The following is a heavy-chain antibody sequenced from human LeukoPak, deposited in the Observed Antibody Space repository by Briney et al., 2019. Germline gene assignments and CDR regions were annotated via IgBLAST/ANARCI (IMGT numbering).Heavy chain of an antibody. CDR2: INHSGST. CDR1: GGSFSGYY. Sequence: SETLSLTCAVYGGSFSGYYWSWIRQPPGKGLEWIGEINHSGSTNYNPSLKSRVTISVDTSKDQFSLKLSSVTAADTAVYYCARFPYSSGWANWFDPWGQGTLVTVSS. CDR3: ARFPYSSGWANWFDP. D-gene: IGHD6-19*01. J-gene: IGHJ5*02. V-gene: IGHV4-34*01.